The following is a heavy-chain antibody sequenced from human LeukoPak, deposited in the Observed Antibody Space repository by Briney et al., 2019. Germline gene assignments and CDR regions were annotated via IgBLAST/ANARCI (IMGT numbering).Heavy chain of an antibody. CDR3: TKGPDWLSFCGGDCRHWYFDL. Sequence: QPGGSLRLSCAASGFTFSSYAMSWVRQAPGKGLEWVSAISGSGGSTYYADSVKGRLTISRDNSKNTLSLQMNSLRAEDTAVYYCTKGPDWLSFCGGDCRHWYFDLWGRGTLVTVSS. CDR2: ISGSGGST. CDR1: GFTFSSYA. J-gene: IGHJ2*01. V-gene: IGHV3-23*01. D-gene: IGHD2-21*02.